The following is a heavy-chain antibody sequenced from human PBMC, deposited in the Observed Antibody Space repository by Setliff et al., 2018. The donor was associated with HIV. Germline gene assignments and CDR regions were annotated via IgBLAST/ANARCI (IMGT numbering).Heavy chain of an antibody. CDR3: ATDPKGDGWAYFDS. CDR2: IYGRGTT. Sequence: SEPLSRTCSVAGASMTSHYLTWIRQPRGMGLEWIGNIYGRGTTKSNPSLRSRVTISVDKSKNQLSLSIDSVTAADTAVYYCATDPKGDGWAYFDSWGQGTLVTVTS. CDR1: GASMTSHY. D-gene: IGHD6-19*01. J-gene: IGHJ4*02. V-gene: IGHV4-59*11.